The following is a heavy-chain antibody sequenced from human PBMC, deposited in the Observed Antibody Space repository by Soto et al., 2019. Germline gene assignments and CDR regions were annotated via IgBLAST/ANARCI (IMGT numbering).Heavy chain of an antibody. D-gene: IGHD4-17*01. CDR3: TRDRDGEPIYDYYGMDV. Sequence: GGSLRLSCTASGFTFGDYAMSWFRQAPGKGLEWVGFIRSKAYGGTTEYAASVKGRFTISRDDSKSIAYLQMNSLKTEDTAVYYCTRDRDGEPIYDYYGMDVWGQGTTVTVSS. J-gene: IGHJ6*02. V-gene: IGHV3-49*03. CDR2: IRSKAYGGTT. CDR1: GFTFGDYA.